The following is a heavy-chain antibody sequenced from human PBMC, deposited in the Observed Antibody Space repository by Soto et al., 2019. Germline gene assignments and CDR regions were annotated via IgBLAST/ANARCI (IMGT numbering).Heavy chain of an antibody. J-gene: IGHJ6*02. V-gene: IGHV3-30*18. Sequence: HPGGSLRLSCAASGFTFSSYGMHWVRQAPGKGLEWVAVISYDGSNKYYADSVKGRFTISRDNSKNTLYLQMNSLRAEDTAVYYCAKVGNSISTSCLFGYYYYGMDVWGQGTTVTVSS. CDR1: GFTFSSYG. CDR3: AKVGNSISTSCLFGYYYYGMDV. D-gene: IGHD2-2*01. CDR2: ISYDGSNK.